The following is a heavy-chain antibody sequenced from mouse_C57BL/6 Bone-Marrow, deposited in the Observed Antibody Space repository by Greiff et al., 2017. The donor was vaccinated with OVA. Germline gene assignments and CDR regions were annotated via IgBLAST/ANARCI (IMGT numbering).Heavy chain of an antibody. CDR2: IYPGSGST. V-gene: IGHV1-55*01. Sequence: QVQLQQPGAELVKPGASVKMSCKASGYTFTGYWITWVKQRPGQGLEWIGDIYPGSGSTNYNEKFKSKATLTVDTSSSTAYMQLSSLTSEDSAVYYCARTIYYDFAWFAYWGQGTLVTVSA. J-gene: IGHJ3*01. CDR3: ARTIYYDFAWFAY. CDR1: GYTFTGYW. D-gene: IGHD2-4*01.